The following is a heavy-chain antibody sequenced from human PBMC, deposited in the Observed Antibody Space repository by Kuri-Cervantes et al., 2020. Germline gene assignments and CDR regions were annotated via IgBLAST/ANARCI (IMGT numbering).Heavy chain of an antibody. CDR1: GFTFDDYA. V-gene: IGHV3-30*03. D-gene: IGHD1-14*01. J-gene: IGHJ3*02. CDR2: ISYDGSNK. Sequence: GGSLRLSCAASGFTFDDYAMHWVRQAPGKGLEWVAVISYDGSNKYYADSVKGRFTISRDNSKNTLSLQMNSLRGEDTAVYYCARYNTDRSGAFDIWGQGTMVTVSS. CDR3: ARYNTDRSGAFDI.